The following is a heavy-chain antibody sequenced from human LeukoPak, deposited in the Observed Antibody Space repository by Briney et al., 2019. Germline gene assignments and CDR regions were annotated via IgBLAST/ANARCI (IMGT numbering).Heavy chain of an antibody. CDR1: GFTFSSYA. CDR2: ISGSGGST. J-gene: IGHJ4*02. CDR3: AKERSITIFMALLESLDY. V-gene: IGHV3-23*01. D-gene: IGHD3-9*01. Sequence: GGSLRLSCAASGFTFSSYAMSWVRQAPGKGLEWVSAISGSGGSTYYADSVKGRFTISRDNSKNTLYLQMNSLRAEDTAVYYCAKERSITIFMALLESLDYWGQGTLVTVS.